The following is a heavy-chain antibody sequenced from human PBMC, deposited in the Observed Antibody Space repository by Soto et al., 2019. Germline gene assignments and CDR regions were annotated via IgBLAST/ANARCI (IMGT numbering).Heavy chain of an antibody. V-gene: IGHV3-23*01. CDR2: ISGSGGST. J-gene: IGHJ6*03. CDR1: GFTFSSYA. Sequence: EVQLLESGGGLVQPGGSLRLSCAASGFTFSSYAMNWVRQAPGKGLEWVSDISGSGGSTYYADSVKGRFTISRDNSKNTLYLQRNSLRAEDTAVYYCAKEVYCSSTSCYYYMDVWGKGTTVTVSS. D-gene: IGHD2-2*01. CDR3: AKEVYCSSTSCYYYMDV.